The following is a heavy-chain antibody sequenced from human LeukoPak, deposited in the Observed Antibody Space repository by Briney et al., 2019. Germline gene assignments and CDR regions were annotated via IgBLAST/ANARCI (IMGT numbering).Heavy chain of an antibody. D-gene: IGHD5-12*01. Sequence: ASVKVSCKASGYTFTGYYMHWVRQAPGQGLEWMGWINPNSGGTNYAKKIQGRVTMTRDTSISTAYMELSRLRSDDTAVCYCARVDIVATIYGMDVWGQGTTVTVSS. V-gene: IGHV1-2*02. CDR1: GYTFTGYY. CDR3: ARVDIVATIYGMDV. J-gene: IGHJ6*02. CDR2: INPNSGGT.